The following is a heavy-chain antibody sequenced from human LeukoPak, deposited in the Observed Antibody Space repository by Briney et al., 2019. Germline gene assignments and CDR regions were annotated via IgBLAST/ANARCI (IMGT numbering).Heavy chain of an antibody. V-gene: IGHV3-64*01. D-gene: IGHD1-14*01. CDR1: GFTSSYHI. CDR2: IGAEGAIA. CDR3: ARELGGTKTGGFDS. J-gene: IGHJ3*02. Sequence: PGGSLRLSCAASGFTSSYHIMCWGHQAPGRGVGFVSSIGAEGAIAFYANSLRGGFTISRENTKSTMHLQMGGLRPEESAVYYCARELGGTKTGGFDSWGQGTVVTVSS.